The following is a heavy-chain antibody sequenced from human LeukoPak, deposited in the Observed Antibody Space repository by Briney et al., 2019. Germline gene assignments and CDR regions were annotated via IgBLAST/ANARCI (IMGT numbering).Heavy chain of an antibody. J-gene: IGHJ4*02. CDR3: ARGVRIAVAGYIDY. D-gene: IGHD6-19*01. Sequence: GGSLRLSCAASGFNFSDYSMTWVRQAPGKGLEWVAAISYDGSNKNYADSVKGRFTISRDNSKNTLYLQMNSLRAEDTAVYYCARGVRIAVAGYIDYWGQGTLVTVSS. V-gene: IGHV3-30*03. CDR2: ISYDGSNK. CDR1: GFNFSDYS.